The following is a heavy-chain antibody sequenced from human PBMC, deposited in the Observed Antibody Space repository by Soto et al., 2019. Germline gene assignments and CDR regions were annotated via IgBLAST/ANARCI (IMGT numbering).Heavy chain of an antibody. CDR3: ARGLNDFWSGSCPTSSWFDP. CDR2: IYYSGST. Sequence: QVQLQESGPGLVKPSQTLSLTCTVSGGSISSGGYYWSWIRQHPGKGLEWIGYIYYSGSTYYNPSLESRGTKSVDTSKYQSSLKLSSVTAADTAVYYCARGLNDFWSGSCPTSSWFDPCGQGTLVTVSS. D-gene: IGHD3-3*01. V-gene: IGHV4-31*03. J-gene: IGHJ5*02. CDR1: GGSISSGGYY.